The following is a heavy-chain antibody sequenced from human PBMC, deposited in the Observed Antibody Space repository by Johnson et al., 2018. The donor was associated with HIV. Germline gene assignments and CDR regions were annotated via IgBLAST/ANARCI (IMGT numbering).Heavy chain of an antibody. J-gene: IGHJ3*01. V-gene: IGHV3-9*01. D-gene: IGHD1-1*01. Sequence: VQLVESGGGLVQPGRSLRLSCAASGFTFDDYAMHWVRQAPGKGLEWVSGIRWNSGSIGYADSVKGRFTISRDNAKNSLYLQMNSLRAEDTAVYYCARSGPNWAFDFWGQGTMVTVSS. CDR2: IRWNSGSI. CDR1: GFTFDDYA. CDR3: ARSGPNWAFDF.